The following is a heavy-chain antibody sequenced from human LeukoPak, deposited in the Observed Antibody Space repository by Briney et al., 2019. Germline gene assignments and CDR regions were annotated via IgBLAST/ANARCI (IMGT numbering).Heavy chain of an antibody. CDR2: ISSSSSYI. J-gene: IGHJ4*02. CDR1: GFTFSSYS. CDR3: ARVSHSSGYIAYFDY. V-gene: IGHV3-21*01. Sequence: GGSPRLSCAASGFTFSSYSMNWVRQAPGKGLEWVSSISSSSSYIYYADSVKGRFTISRDNAKNSLYLQMNSLRAEDTAVYYCARVSHSSGYIAYFDYWGQGTLVTVSS. D-gene: IGHD3-22*01.